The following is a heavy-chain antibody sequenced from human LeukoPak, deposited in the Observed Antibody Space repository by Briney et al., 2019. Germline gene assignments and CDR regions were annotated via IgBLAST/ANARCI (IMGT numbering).Heavy chain of an antibody. D-gene: IGHD5-24*01. V-gene: IGHV4-59*01. CDR2: IYYSGST. J-gene: IGHJ4*02. Sequence: SETLSLTCTVSGGSISSYYWSWIRQPPGKGLEWIGYIYYSGSTNYNPSLKSRVTISVDTSKNQFSLKLSSVTAADTAVYYCAREGRGRDGYNPLDYWGQGTLVTVSS. CDR1: GGSISSYY. CDR3: AREGRGRDGYNPLDY.